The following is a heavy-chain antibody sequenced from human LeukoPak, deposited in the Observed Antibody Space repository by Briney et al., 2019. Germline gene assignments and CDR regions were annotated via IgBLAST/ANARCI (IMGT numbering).Heavy chain of an antibody. J-gene: IGHJ4*02. V-gene: IGHV3-74*01. D-gene: IGHD3-22*01. CDR1: GFTFSSYW. CDR2: INSDGSST. Sequence: GRSLRLSCAASGFTFSSYWMHWVRQAPGKGLVWVSRINSDGSSTSYADSVKGRFIISRDNAKNTLYLQMNSLRAEDTAVYYCARIDPNYYDSGDFDYWGQGTLVTVSS. CDR3: ARIDPNYYDSGDFDY.